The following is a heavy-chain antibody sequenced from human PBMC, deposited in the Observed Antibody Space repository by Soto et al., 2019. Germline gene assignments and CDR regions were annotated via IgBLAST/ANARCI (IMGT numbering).Heavy chain of an antibody. V-gene: IGHV4-30-4*01. J-gene: IGHJ6*02. CDR2: IYYSGST. CDR3: ARAGGGTQYGMDV. Sequence: PSETLSLTCTVSGGSISSSDYYWSWIRQPPGKGLEWIGYIYYSGSTYYNPSLKSRVTISVDTSKNQFSLKLSSVTAADTAVYYCARAGGGTQYGMDVWGQGTTVTVSS. D-gene: IGHD3-16*01. CDR1: GGSISSSDYY.